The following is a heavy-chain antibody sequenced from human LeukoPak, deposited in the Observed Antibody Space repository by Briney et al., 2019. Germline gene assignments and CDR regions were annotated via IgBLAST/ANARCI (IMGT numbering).Heavy chain of an antibody. CDR2: IYTSGST. V-gene: IGHV4-4*09. J-gene: IGHJ3*02. CDR1: GGSISSYY. Sequence: SETLSLTCTVSGGSISSYYWSWIRQPPGKGLEWIGYIYTSGSTNYNPSLKSRVTISVDTSKNQFSLKLSSVTAADTAVYYCARGGLSYQSNAFDIWGQGTMVTVSS. D-gene: IGHD2-2*01. CDR3: ARGGLSYQSNAFDI.